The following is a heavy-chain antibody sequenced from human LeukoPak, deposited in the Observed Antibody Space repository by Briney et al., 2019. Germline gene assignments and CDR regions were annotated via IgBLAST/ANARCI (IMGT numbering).Heavy chain of an antibody. V-gene: IGHV4-34*01. CDR2: INHSGST. Sequence: KPSETLSLTCAVYGGSFSGYYWSWIRQPPGKGLEWIGEINHSGSTYYNPSLKSRVTISVDTSKNQFSLKLSSVTAADTAVYYCARTHSDCSSTSCYSVANYYFDYWGQGTLVTVSS. CDR1: GGSFSGYY. CDR3: ARTHSDCSSTSCYSVANYYFDY. D-gene: IGHD2-2*01. J-gene: IGHJ4*02.